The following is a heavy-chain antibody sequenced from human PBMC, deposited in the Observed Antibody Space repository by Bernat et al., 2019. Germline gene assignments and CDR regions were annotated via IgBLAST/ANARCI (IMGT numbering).Heavy chain of an antibody. V-gene: IGHV3-30*18. J-gene: IGHJ3*02. CDR1: GFTFSSYG. D-gene: IGHD5-18*01. CDR2: ISYDGSNK. CDR3: AKDDRGYSYGNDAFDI. Sequence: QVQLVESGGGVVQPGRSLRLSCAASGFTFSSYGMHWVRQAPGKGLEWVAVISYDGSNKYYADSVKGRFTISRDNSKNTLYLQMNSLRAEDTDVYYCAKDDRGYSYGNDAFDIWGQGTMVTVSS.